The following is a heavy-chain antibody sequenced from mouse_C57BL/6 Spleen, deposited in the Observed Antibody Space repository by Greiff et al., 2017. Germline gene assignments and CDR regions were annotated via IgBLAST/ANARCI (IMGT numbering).Heavy chain of an antibody. D-gene: IGHD1-1*01. Sequence: EVKLQESGGGLVKPGGSLKLSCAASGFTFSDYGMHWVRQAPEKGLEWVAYISSGSSTIYYADTVKGGFTISRDHAKNTLFLQMTSLRSEDTAMYYCSREIYYDGSSGGYWYFDVWGTGTTVTVSS. CDR2: ISSGSSTI. CDR3: SREIYYDGSSGGYWYFDV. V-gene: IGHV5-17*01. CDR1: GFTFSDYG. J-gene: IGHJ1*03.